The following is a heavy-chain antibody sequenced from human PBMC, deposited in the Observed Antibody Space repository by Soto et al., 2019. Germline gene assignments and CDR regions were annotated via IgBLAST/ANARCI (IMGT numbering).Heavy chain of an antibody. D-gene: IGHD2-21*01. CDR3: ARVAYNCFDY. J-gene: IGHJ4*02. V-gene: IGHV4-59*01. Sequence: SETLSLTCTVSGGSISSYYWSWIRQPPGKGLEWIGYIYYSGSTNYNPSLKSRVTISVDTSKNQCSLKLSSVTAADTAVYYCARVAYNCFDYWGQGTLVTVSS. CDR1: GGSISSYY. CDR2: IYYSGST.